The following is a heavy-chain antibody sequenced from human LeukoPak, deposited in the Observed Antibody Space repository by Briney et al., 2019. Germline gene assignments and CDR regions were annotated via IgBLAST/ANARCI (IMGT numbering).Heavy chain of an antibody. CDR1: GFTFSSYS. CDR2: ISSSSSYI. J-gene: IGHJ4*02. D-gene: IGHD2-21*02. Sequence: GGSLRLSCAASGFTFSSYSMNWVRQAPGKGLEWVSSISSSSSYIYYADSVKGRFTISRDNAKNSLYLQMNSLRAEDTAVYYCARGEVYCGGDCYFLWGQGTLVTVSS. V-gene: IGHV3-21*01. CDR3: ARGEVYCGGDCYFL.